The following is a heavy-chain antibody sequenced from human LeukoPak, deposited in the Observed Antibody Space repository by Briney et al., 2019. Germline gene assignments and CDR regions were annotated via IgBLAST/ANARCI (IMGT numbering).Heavy chain of an antibody. CDR2: IWYDGSNK. CDR1: GFTFSSYG. D-gene: IGHD2-15*01. V-gene: IGHV3-33*06. Sequence: GGSLRLSCAASGFTFSSYGMHWVRQAPGKGLEWVAVIWYDGSNKYYADSVKGRFTISRDNSKNTLYLQMNSLRAEDTAVYYCAKDPFIGYCSGGSCYPPYYFDYWGQGTLVTVSS. J-gene: IGHJ4*02. CDR3: AKDPFIGYCSGGSCYPPYYFDY.